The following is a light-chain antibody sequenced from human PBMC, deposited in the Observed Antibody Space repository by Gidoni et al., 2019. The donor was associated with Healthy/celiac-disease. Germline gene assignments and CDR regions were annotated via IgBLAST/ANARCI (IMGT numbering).Light chain of an antibody. V-gene: IGKV3-11*01. CDR1: QSVSSY. Sequence: EIVMTQSPATLSLSPGERATLACRASQSVSSYLAWYQQKPGQAPRLLIYDASNRATGIPAWFSGSGSGTDFTLTISSLAPEVFAVYYCQQRSNWPTFGPGTKLEIK. J-gene: IGKJ3*01. CDR3: QQRSNWPT. CDR2: DAS.